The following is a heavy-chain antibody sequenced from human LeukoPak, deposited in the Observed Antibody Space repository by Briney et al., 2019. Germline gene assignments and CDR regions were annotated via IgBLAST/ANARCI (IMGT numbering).Heavy chain of an antibody. CDR2: IYHSGST. CDR1: GYSISSGYY. Sequence: SETLSLTCTVSGYSISSGYYWGWIRQPPGKGLEWIGSIYHSGSTYYNPSLKSRVTISVDTSKNQFSLKLSSVTAADTAVYYCARGRSKGYSNYGLWFDPWGQGTLVTVSS. J-gene: IGHJ5*02. CDR3: ARGRSKGYSNYGLWFDP. V-gene: IGHV4-38-2*02. D-gene: IGHD4-11*01.